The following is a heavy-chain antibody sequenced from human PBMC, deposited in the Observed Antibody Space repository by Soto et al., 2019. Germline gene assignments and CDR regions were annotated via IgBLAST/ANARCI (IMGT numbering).Heavy chain of an antibody. D-gene: IGHD3-22*01. V-gene: IGHV3-15*01. CDR3: TTETNYYDSRSYSSPFDN. J-gene: IGHJ4*02. CDR2: IISKSDGGTT. CDR1: GFTFTNAW. Sequence: PGGSLRLSCAASGFTFTNAWMSWVRQTPGKGLEWVGRIISKSDGGTTDYAAPVKGRFTISRDDSENTLYLQMNSLETEDTAVYYSTTETNYYDSRSYSSPFDNWGQGTLVTVSS.